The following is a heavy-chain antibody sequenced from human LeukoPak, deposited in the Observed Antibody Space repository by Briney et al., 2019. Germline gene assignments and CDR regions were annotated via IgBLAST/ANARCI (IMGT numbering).Heavy chain of an antibody. J-gene: IGHJ4*02. D-gene: IGHD1-26*01. Sequence: GGSLRLSCAASGFTVSSNYMSWVRQAPGKGLEWVSVIYSGGSTYYADSVKGRFTISRDNSKNTLYLQMNSLRAEDTAVYYCARDRVGATTNFDYWGQGTLVTVSS. CDR3: ARDRVGATTNFDY. CDR2: IYSGGST. CDR1: GFTVSSNY. V-gene: IGHV3-66*01.